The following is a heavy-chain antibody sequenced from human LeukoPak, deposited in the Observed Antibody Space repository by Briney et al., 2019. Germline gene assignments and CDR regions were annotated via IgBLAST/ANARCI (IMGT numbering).Heavy chain of an antibody. CDR1: GGTFSSYA. CDR3: AVYYDSSGYYYSYFDY. D-gene: IGHD3-22*01. Sequence: ASVKVSCKASGGTFSSYAISWVRQAPGQGLEWMGRIIPIFGTANYAQKFQGRVTITTDESTRTAYMELSSLRSEDTAVYYCAVYYDSSGYYYSYFDYWGQGTLVAVSS. CDR2: IIPIFGTA. J-gene: IGHJ4*02. V-gene: IGHV1-69*05.